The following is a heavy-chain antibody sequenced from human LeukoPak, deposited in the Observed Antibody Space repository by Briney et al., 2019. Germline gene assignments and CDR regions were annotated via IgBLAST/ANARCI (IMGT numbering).Heavy chain of an antibody. CDR3: ARVYYGSGSSRCFDY. D-gene: IGHD3-10*01. Sequence: GGSLRLSCAASGFTFSSYSMNWVRQAPGKGLEWVSSISSSSYIYYADSVKGRFTISRDNAKNSLYLQMNSLRAEDTAVYYCARVYYGSGSSRCFDYWGQGTLVTVSS. J-gene: IGHJ4*02. CDR2: ISSSSYI. CDR1: GFTFSSYS. V-gene: IGHV3-21*01.